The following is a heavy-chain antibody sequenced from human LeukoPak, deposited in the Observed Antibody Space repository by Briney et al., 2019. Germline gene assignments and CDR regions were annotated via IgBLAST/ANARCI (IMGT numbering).Heavy chain of an antibody. Sequence: PGGSLRLSCAASGFTFSSYSMNWVRQAPGKGLEWVSYISSSSSNIYYADSVKGRFTISRDDAKNSLYLQMNSLRAEDTAVYYCARDVYSSGWYDLNYYYYMDVWGKGTTVTVSS. J-gene: IGHJ6*03. CDR1: GFTFSSYS. D-gene: IGHD6-19*01. CDR2: ISSSSSNI. V-gene: IGHV3-48*04. CDR3: ARDVYSSGWYDLNYYYYMDV.